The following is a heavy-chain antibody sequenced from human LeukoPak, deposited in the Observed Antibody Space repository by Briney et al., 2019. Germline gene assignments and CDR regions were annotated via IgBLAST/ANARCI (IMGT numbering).Heavy chain of an antibody. V-gene: IGHV4-59*12. CDR3: ARDTFYYDLAFDY. CDR2: IYYSGST. Sequence: SETLSLTCTVSGGSISNYWSWIRQPPGKGLEWIGYIYYSGSTNYNPSLKSRVTISVDTSKNQFSLKLSSVTAADTAVYYCARDTFYYDLAFDYWGQGTLVTVSS. J-gene: IGHJ4*02. D-gene: IGHD3-22*01. CDR1: GGSISNY.